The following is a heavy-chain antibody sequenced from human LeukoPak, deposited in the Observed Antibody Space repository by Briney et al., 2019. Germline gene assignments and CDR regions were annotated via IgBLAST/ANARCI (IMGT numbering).Heavy chain of an antibody. CDR2: ISSSSSYI. CDR3: ARDPGYSGYDPDPG. Sequence: PGGSLGLSCAASGFTFSSYSMNWVRQAPGKGLEWVSSISSSSSYIYYADSVKGRFTISRDNAKNSLYLQMNSLRAEDTAVYYCARDPGYSGYDPDPGWGQGTMVTVSS. V-gene: IGHV3-21*01. CDR1: GFTFSSYS. D-gene: IGHD5-12*01. J-gene: IGHJ3*01.